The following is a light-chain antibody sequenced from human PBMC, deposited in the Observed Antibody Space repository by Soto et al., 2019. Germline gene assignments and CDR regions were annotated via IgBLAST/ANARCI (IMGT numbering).Light chain of an antibody. Sequence: QAVVTQEPSLTVSPGGTVTLTCASSTGAVTSGHYPNWFQQKPGQAPRALIYLTSTKHSWTPARFSGSLLGGKAALTLSGVQPEDEAEYYCLLYYGGAWVFGGGTKLTVL. CDR2: LTS. V-gene: IGLV7-43*01. J-gene: IGLJ3*02. CDR3: LLYYGGAWV. CDR1: TGAVTSGHY.